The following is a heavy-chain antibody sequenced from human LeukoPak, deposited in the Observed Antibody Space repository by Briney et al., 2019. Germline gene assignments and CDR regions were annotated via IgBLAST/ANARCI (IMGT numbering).Heavy chain of an antibody. J-gene: IGHJ4*02. CDR3: ARDQGLTGYFDY. Sequence: GASVKVSCKTSGYSFTNYYMHWVRQAPGQGLEWMGIINPSGGSTNYAQKFQGRVTMTRDTSTTTVYMEVSSLRSEDTAVYYCARDQGLTGYFDYWGQGTLVTVSS. V-gene: IGHV1-46*01. CDR2: INPSGGST. D-gene: IGHD3-9*01. CDR1: GYSFTNYY.